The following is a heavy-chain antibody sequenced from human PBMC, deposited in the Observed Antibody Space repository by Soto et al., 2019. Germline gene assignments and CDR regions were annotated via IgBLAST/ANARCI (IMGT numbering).Heavy chain of an antibody. D-gene: IGHD2-2*01. CDR3: ARDLGYCSSTSCREIDY. CDR2: ISAYNGNT. V-gene: IGHV1-18*01. J-gene: IGHJ4*02. Sequence: ASVKVSCKASGYTFTSYGISWVRQAPGQGLEWMGWISAYNGNTNYAQKLQGRVTMTTDTSTSTAYMELRSLRSDDTAAYYCARDLGYCSSTSCREIDYWGQGTLVTVSS. CDR1: GYTFTSYG.